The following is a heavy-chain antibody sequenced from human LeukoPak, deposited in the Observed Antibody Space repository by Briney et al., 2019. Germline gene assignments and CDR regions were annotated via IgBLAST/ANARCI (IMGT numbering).Heavy chain of an antibody. J-gene: IGHJ4*02. CDR3: ARSRRDGYLANFDY. Sequence: SVTVSCKASGGTFSSYAISWVRQAPGQGLEWMGRIIPIFGIANYAQKFQGRVTITADKSTSTAYMELSSLRSEDTAVYYCARSRRDGYLANFDYWGQGTLVTVSS. D-gene: IGHD5-24*01. V-gene: IGHV1-69*04. CDR1: GGTFSSYA. CDR2: IIPIFGIA.